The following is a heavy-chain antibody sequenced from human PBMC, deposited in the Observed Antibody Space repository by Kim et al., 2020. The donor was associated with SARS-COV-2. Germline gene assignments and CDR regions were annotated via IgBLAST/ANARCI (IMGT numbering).Heavy chain of an antibody. CDR2: ISSSSSYI. V-gene: IGHV3-21*01. CDR3: ARVARGYSSGWYKGYDAFDI. CDR1: GFTFSSYS. D-gene: IGHD6-19*01. J-gene: IGHJ3*02. Sequence: GGSLRLSCAASGFTFSSYSMNWVRQAPGKGLEWVSSISSSSSYIYYADSVKGRFTISRDNAKNSLYLQMNSLRAEDTAVYYCARVARGYSSGWYKGYDAFDIWGQGTMVTVSS.